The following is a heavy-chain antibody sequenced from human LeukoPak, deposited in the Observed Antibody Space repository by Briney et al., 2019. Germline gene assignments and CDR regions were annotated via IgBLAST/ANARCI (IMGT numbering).Heavy chain of an antibody. CDR3: ARDYYGSGSYYQLGY. Sequence: GASVKVSCKASGYTFTGYYMHWVRRAPGQGLEWMGWINPNSGGTKYAQKFQGRVTMTRDTSITTVYMELSSLRSDDTAVYYCARDYYGSGSYYQLGYWGQGTLVTVSS. CDR1: GYTFTGYY. J-gene: IGHJ4*02. CDR2: INPNSGGT. D-gene: IGHD3-10*01. V-gene: IGHV1-2*02.